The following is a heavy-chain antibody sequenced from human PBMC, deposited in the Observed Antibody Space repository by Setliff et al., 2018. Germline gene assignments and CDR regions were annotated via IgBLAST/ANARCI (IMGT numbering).Heavy chain of an antibody. V-gene: IGHV1-69*13. D-gene: IGHD3-22*01. J-gene: IGHJ3*02. CDR3: ARDGDNYYDSSGYYLNHAFDI. Sequence: GASVKVSCKASGGTFSSYAISWVRQAPGQGLEWMGWISAYNGNTNYAQKFQGRVTITADESTSTAYMELSSLRSEDTAVYYCARDGDNYYDSSGYYLNHAFDIWGQGTMVTVS. CDR2: ISAYNGNT. CDR1: GGTFSSYA.